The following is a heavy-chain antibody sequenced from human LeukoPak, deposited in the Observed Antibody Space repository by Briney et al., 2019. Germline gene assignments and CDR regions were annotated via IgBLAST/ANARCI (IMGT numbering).Heavy chain of an antibody. CDR1: GGSINSSNYY. J-gene: IGHJ4*02. CDR3: ARGPRVVVAAPLDY. D-gene: IGHD2-15*01. Sequence: KTSETLSLTCTVSGGSINSSNYYWGWIRQPPGKGLEWIGSMYFSGSTYYNPSLKSRVTISVDTSKNQFSLTLSSVTAADTAVYYCARGPRVVVAAPLDYWGQGTLVTVSS. V-gene: IGHV4-39*01. CDR2: MYFSGST.